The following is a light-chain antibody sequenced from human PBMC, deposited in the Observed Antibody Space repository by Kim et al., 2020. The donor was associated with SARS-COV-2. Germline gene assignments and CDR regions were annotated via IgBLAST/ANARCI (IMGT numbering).Light chain of an antibody. CDR3: QQANSFPYT. J-gene: IGKJ2*01. V-gene: IGKV1-12*01. Sequence: SASLGDRVTITFRASQDVNSWLAWYQQKPGKAPKLLIYGANVLESGVPSTFSGSGSGTEFTLTISSLRPEDFATYYCQQANSFPYTFGQGTKLEI. CDR1: QDVNSW. CDR2: GAN.